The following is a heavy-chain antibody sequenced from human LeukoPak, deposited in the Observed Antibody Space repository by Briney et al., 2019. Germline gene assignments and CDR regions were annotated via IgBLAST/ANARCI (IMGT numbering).Heavy chain of an antibody. Sequence: GASVKFSCKVSGYTLTELSMHWVRQAPGKGLEWMGGFDPEYGETIYAQKFQGRVTMTEDTSTDTAYMELSSLRSEDTAVYYCATARYCSSTSCRGHHWFDPWGQGTLVTVSS. J-gene: IGHJ5*02. CDR3: ATARYCSSTSCRGHHWFDP. V-gene: IGHV1-24*01. CDR1: GYTLTELS. D-gene: IGHD2-2*01. CDR2: FDPEYGET.